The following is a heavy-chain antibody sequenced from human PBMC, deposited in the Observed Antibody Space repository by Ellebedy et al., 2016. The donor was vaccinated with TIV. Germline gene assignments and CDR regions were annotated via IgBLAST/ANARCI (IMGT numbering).Heavy chain of an antibody. CDR2: IDDSGSA. J-gene: IGHJ4*02. Sequence: MPGGSLRLSCTVFGGSISDYYWSWIRQPPGKGLEWIGYIDDSGSANYNPSLKSRVTISIDTSKNHFSLRLRPVTPADTAVYFCARESHLSDSSSCFDYWGQGTLVTVSS. CDR1: GGSISDYY. D-gene: IGHD6-13*01. CDR3: ARESHLSDSSSCFDY. V-gene: IGHV4-59*01.